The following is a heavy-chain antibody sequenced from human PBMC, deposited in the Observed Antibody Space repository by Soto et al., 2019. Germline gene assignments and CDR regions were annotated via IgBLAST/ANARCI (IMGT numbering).Heavy chain of an antibody. CDR1: GDSVSSSNFY. D-gene: IGHD6-19*01. V-gene: IGHV4-39*01. CDR2: VYYSGST. Sequence: PSETLSLTCSVSGDSVSSSNFYWGWIRQPPGKGLEWIGSVYYSGSTYYNPSLKSRVTMSVDTSKNQFSLKLSSVTAADAAVYYCARHPTFSGWGYYFDYWGQGTLVTVSS. J-gene: IGHJ4*02. CDR3: ARHPTFSGWGYYFDY.